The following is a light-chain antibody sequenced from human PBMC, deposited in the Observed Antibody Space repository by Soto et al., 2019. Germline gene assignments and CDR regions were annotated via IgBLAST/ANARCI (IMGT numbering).Light chain of an antibody. Sequence: EIVMTQSPATLSVSPGERATLSFRASQSVSSNLAWYQQKPGQAPRLLIYDASNRATGIPARFSGSGSGTDFTLTISRLEPEDFAVYYCQQYGSSGTFGQGTKV. V-gene: IGKV3-20*01. J-gene: IGKJ1*01. CDR3: QQYGSSGT. CDR1: QSVSSN. CDR2: DAS.